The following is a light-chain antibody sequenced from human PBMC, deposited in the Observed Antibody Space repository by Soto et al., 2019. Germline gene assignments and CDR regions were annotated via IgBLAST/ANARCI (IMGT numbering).Light chain of an antibody. V-gene: IGKV4-1*01. CDR2: WAS. J-gene: IGKJ1*01. CDR1: QSVLHSPTNNNY. CDR3: HQYYSIPRT. Sequence: DIVMTQSPDSLAVSLGERATINCKSSQSVLHSPTNNNYLACYQKKQGQPPKLLIYWASTRESGVPDRFSGSGSGTDFTLTINSLQAEDAAVYYCHQYYSIPRTFGQGTKVEIK.